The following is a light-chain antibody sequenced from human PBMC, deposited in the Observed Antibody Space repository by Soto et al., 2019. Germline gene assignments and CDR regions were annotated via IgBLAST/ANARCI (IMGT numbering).Light chain of an antibody. V-gene: IGLV2-8*01. CDR1: SSDVGGYPY. CDR2: DVS. Sequence: QSALTQPPSASGSPGQSVTISCTGTSSDVGGYPYVSWYQQHPGKAPKLIIYDVSERPSGVPHRFSGSKSGNTASLTVSGLQAEEAADYYCSSYAGSTKRYVFGTGTKVTVL. CDR3: SSYAGSTKRYV. J-gene: IGLJ1*01.